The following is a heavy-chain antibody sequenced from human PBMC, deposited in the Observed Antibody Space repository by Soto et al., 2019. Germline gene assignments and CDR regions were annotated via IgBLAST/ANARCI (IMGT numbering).Heavy chain of an antibody. CDR2: ISAYNGNT. CDR3: ARSQAELPPRAVMDV. D-gene: IGHD1-26*01. Sequence: ASVKVSCKASGYTFTSYGISWVRQAPGQGLEWMGWISAYNGNTNYAQKLQGRVTMTTDTSTSTAYMELRSLRSDDTAVYYCARSQAELPPRAVMDVWGQGTTVTVPS. CDR1: GYTFTSYG. J-gene: IGHJ6*02. V-gene: IGHV1-18*01.